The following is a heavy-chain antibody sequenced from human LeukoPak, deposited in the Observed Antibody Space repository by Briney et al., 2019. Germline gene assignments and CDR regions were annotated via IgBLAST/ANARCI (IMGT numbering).Heavy chain of an antibody. Sequence: GGSLRLSCAASGCAFSSYGMHWVGQARGKGGEGVAGICYDGSKKYYADSVKGRFTISRDNYKNTLYLQMNKLRAEDTPGYSCAPTTFGAVAGSNPVDYWGPGALVTASS. D-gene: IGHD6-19*01. CDR2: ICYDGSKK. CDR1: GCAFSSYG. CDR3: APTTFGAVAGSNPVDY. V-gene: IGHV3-33*01. J-gene: IGHJ4*02.